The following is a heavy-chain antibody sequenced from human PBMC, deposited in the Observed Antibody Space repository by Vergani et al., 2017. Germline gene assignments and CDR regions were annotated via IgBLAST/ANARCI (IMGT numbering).Heavy chain of an antibody. CDR3: VYRKTECGTTGXFYPFYYSYYMDV. CDR1: GFSLKTRGVS. Sequence: QITLKESGPTLVKPTQTLTLTCTFSGFSLKTRGVSVAWIRKPPGKALDWLALIYWNDDQHYSPSLNNRVTITKDNSKNQVVLTMTNMDYVDTGTYYCVYRKTECGTTGXFYPFYYSYYMDVSGKGATVTVSS. D-gene: IGHD1-7*01. CDR2: IYWNDDQ. V-gene: IGHV2-5*04. J-gene: IGHJ6*03.